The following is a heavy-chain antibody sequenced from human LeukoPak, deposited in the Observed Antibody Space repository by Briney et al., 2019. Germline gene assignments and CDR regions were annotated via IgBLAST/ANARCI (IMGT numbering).Heavy chain of an antibody. Sequence: GGSLRLSCAASGFTFSSYAMSWVRQAPGKGLEGVSAISGSGGSTYYADSVKGRFTISRDNSKTTLYLQMNSLSAEDTAVYYCAKDLSERWLQYYFDYWGQGTLVTVSS. CDR3: AKDLSERWLQYYFDY. CDR1: GFTFSSYA. J-gene: IGHJ4*02. V-gene: IGHV3-23*01. CDR2: ISGSGGST. D-gene: IGHD5-24*01.